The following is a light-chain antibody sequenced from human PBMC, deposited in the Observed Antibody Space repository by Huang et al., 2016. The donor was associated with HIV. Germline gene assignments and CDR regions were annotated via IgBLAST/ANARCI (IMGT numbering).Light chain of an antibody. J-gene: IGKJ1*01. Sequence: DIQLTQSPSSLSAFVGDPVTITCRASQVICNSLAWYQQKPGRPPKLLIYVASTFQSGVPARFSGSGAGTDFTLTISNLQTEDIATYYCQKYDSAPRTFGQGTRV. CDR1: QVICNS. CDR3: QKYDSAPRT. V-gene: IGKV1-27*01. CDR2: VAS.